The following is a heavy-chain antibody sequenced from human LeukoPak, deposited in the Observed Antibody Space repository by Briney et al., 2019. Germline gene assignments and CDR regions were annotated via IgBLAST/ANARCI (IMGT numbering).Heavy chain of an antibody. Sequence: GGSLRLSCAASGFTFSSFDMSWVRQAPGKGLEWVSVISYGVGTTYADSVKGRFTISRDNSKNTLYLQMNSLRAEDTAKYYCAKTIPNWYFDLWGRGTLVAVSS. CDR1: GFTFSSFD. CDR3: AKTIPNWYFDL. J-gene: IGHJ2*01. D-gene: IGHD5-24*01. CDR2: ISYGVGTT. V-gene: IGHV3-23*01.